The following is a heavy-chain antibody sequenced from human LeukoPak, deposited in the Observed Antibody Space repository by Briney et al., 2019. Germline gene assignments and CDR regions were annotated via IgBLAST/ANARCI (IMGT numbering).Heavy chain of an antibody. Sequence: QPGRSLRLSCAASGFTFSSYAMHWVRQAPGKGLEWVAVISYDGSNKYYADSVKGRFTISRDNSKNTLYLQMNSLRAEDTAVYYCARVYAEEGEWLLNYWGQGTLVTVSS. J-gene: IGHJ4*02. CDR3: ARVYAEEGEWLLNY. D-gene: IGHD3-3*01. CDR2: ISYDGSNK. CDR1: GFTFSSYA. V-gene: IGHV3-30-3*01.